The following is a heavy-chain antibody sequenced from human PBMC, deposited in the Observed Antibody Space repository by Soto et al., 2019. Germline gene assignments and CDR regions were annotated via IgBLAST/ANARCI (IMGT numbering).Heavy chain of an antibody. CDR1: GFTFSNAW. CDR2: IKSKTDGGTT. J-gene: IGHJ3*02. D-gene: IGHD6-13*01. V-gene: IGHV3-15*07. Sequence: EVQLVESGGGLVKPGGSLRLSCAASGFTFSNAWMNWVRQAPGKGLAWGGRIKSKTDGGTTDYAATVNGRFTISRDDSKHTLYLQMNSLKTEDTAVYYCTTDPDSSSWYDAEIWGQGTMVTVSP. CDR3: TTDPDSSSWYDAEI.